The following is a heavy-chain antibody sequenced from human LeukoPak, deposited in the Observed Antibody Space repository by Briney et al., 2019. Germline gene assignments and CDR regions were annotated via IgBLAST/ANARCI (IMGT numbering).Heavy chain of an antibody. CDR1: GFTFSSYE. CDR2: ISNSGSNI. CDR3: ARELSEGGYTFDN. Sequence: GGSLRLSCAASGFTFSSYEMNWVRQAPGKGLEWVSYISNSGSNIQYGDSVRGRFTISRDNAKSSLYLQMNSLRAEDTAIYYCARELSEGGYTFDNWGQGTLVTVSS. V-gene: IGHV3-48*03. D-gene: IGHD3-22*01. J-gene: IGHJ4*02.